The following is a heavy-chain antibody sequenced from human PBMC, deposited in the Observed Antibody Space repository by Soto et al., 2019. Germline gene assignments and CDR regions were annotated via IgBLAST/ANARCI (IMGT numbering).Heavy chain of an antibody. CDR1: GGCISSSNW. V-gene: IGHV4-4*02. Sequence: TLSLTCAVSGGCISSSNWSSWVRQPPGKGLEGIGEIYHSGSTIYMPALMSRVTLSVNKSKNQFSLKLSSVTAADTAVYYCARAATAINAFDIWDQETMVTVS. J-gene: IGHJ3*02. D-gene: IGHD2-21*02. CDR3: ARAATAINAFDI. CDR2: IYHSGST.